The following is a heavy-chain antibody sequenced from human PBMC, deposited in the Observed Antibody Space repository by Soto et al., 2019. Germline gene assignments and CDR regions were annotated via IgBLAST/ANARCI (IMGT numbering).Heavy chain of an antibody. CDR3: ARDMVGASQYYYDSSGYYEYYYGMDV. CDR1: GFTFSSYE. Sequence: GALRLSCAASGFTFSSYEMNWVRQAPGKGLEWVSYISSSGSTIYYADSVKGRFTISRDNAKNTLYLQMNSLRAEDTAVYYCARDMVGASQYYYDSSGYYEYYYGMDVWGQGTTVTVSS. D-gene: IGHD3-22*01. CDR2: ISSSGSTI. V-gene: IGHV3-48*03. J-gene: IGHJ6*02.